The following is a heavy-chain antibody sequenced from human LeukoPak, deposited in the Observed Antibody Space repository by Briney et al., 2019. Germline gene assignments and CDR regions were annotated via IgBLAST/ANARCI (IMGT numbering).Heavy chain of an antibody. CDR2: IDTDGSST. CDR1: GFTFSSYW. D-gene: IGHD3-22*01. V-gene: IGHV3-74*01. CDR3: ARSPIVVVNPYYFDY. Sequence: GGSLGLSCAASGFTFSSYWMHWVRQAPGKGLVWVSRIDTDGSSTSYADSVKGRFTISRDNAKNTLYLQMNSLRAEDTAVYYCARSPIVVVNPYYFDYWGQGTLVTVSS. J-gene: IGHJ4*02.